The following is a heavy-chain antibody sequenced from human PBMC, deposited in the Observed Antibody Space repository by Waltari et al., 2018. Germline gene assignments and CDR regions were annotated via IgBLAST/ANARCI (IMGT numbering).Heavy chain of an antibody. CDR1: GGSISSSSYY. D-gene: IGHD6-6*01. Sequence: QLQLQESGPGLVQPSETLSLTCTVSGGSISSSSYYWGWIRQPPGKGLEWIGSIYYSGSTYYNPSLKSRVTISVDTSKNQFSLKLSSVTAADTAVYYCARGVAARTFDYWGQGTLVTVSS. V-gene: IGHV4-39*07. CDR2: IYYSGST. CDR3: ARGVAARTFDY. J-gene: IGHJ4*02.